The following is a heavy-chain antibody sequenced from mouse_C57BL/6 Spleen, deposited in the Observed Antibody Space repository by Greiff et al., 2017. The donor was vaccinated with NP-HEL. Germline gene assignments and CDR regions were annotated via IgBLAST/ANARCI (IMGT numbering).Heavy chain of an antibody. CDR3: ARYYGNYEAWFAY. CDR2: INPSSGYT. CDR1: GYTFTSYW. D-gene: IGHD2-1*01. J-gene: IGHJ3*01. Sequence: VQLQQSGAELAKPGASVKLSCKASGYTFTSYWMHWVKQRPGQGLEWIGYINPSSGYTKYNQKFKDKATLTADNSSSTAYMQLSSLTYEDSAVYNCARYYGNYEAWFAYWGQGTLFTVSA. V-gene: IGHV1-7*01.